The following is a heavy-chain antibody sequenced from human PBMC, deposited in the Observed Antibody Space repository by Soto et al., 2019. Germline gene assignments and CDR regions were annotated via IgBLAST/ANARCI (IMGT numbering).Heavy chain of an antibody. V-gene: IGHV1-2*02. CDR2: INPNSGGT. CDR1: GYTFTGYY. CDR3: ASKPRGALYPYGMDV. Sequence: GASVKVSCKASGYTFTGYYMHWVRQAPGQGLEWMGWINPNSGGTNYAQKFQGRVTMTRDTSISTAYMELSRLGSDDTAVYYCASKPRGALYPYGMDVWGQGTTVTVSS. J-gene: IGHJ6*02. D-gene: IGHD2-2*02.